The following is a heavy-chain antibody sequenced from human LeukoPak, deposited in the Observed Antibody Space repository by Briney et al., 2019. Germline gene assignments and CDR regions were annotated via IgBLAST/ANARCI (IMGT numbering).Heavy chain of an antibody. J-gene: IGHJ4*02. CDR1: SGSFSGYY. CDR2: INHSGST. V-gene: IGHV4-34*01. CDR3: ARGSAHTY. Sequence: SETLSLTXAVYSGSFSGYYWSWIRQPPGKGLEWIGEINHSGSTNYNPSLKSRVTISVDTSKNQFSLKLSSVTAADTAVYYCARGSAHTYWGQGTLVTVSS.